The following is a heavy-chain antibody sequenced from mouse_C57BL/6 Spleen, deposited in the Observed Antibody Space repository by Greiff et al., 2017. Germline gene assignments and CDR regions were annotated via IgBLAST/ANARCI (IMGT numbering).Heavy chain of an antibody. CDR3: ARNGGTRAFDY. J-gene: IGHJ2*01. CDR2: ISRGGSYT. D-gene: IGHD3-3*01. CDR1: GFTFSSYG. V-gene: IGHV5-6*01. Sequence: EVQRVQSGGDLVKPGASLKLSCAASGFTFSSYGMSWVRQTPDQSLEWVATISRGGSYTYYPDSVKGRFTLSRDNAKNTLYLQVCRLKSEDTAMDYGARNGGTRAFDYWGQGTTLTVSS.